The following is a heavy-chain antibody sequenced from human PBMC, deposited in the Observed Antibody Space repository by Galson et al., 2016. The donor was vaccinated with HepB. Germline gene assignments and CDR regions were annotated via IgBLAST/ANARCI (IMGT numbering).Heavy chain of an antibody. Sequence: SETLSLTCSVSSGSITSRYWSWIRQPPGKGLEWIGYVHDSGDTYYNSSLRSRVTISIDTSRNLISLRLASVTAADTAMYYCSRENLGGFDVWGQGTKVTVAS. CDR1: SGSITSRY. D-gene: IGHD1-7*01. CDR3: SRENLGGFDV. CDR2: VHDSGDT. V-gene: IGHV4-59*11. J-gene: IGHJ3*01.